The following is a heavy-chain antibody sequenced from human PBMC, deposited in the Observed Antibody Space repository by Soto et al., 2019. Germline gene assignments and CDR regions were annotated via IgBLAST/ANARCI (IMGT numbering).Heavy chain of an antibody. CDR2: VYYSGST. CDR3: DSGYYDYVWGSRGGGMDV. Sequence: SETLSLTCTVSGGSISSGDYYWSWIRQPPGRGLELIGCVYYSGSTYYNPSLKSRVTISVDTSKNQFSLKLSAVTAADTAVYYCDSGYYDYVWGSRGGGMDVWGQGTTVTVSS. D-gene: IGHD3-16*01. J-gene: IGHJ6*02. V-gene: IGHV4-30-4*01. CDR1: GGSISSGDYY.